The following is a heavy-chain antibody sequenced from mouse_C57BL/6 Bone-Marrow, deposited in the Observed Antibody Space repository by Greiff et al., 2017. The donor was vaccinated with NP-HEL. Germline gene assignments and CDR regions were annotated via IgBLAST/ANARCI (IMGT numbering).Heavy chain of an antibody. V-gene: IGHV5-12*01. CDR2: ISNGGGST. Sequence: EVQVVESGGGLVQPGGSLKLSCAASGFTFSDYYMYWVRQTPEKRLEWVAYISNGGGSTYYPDTVKGRFTISRDNAKNTLYLQMSRLKSEDTAMYYCAREDSNYVNYAMDYWGQGTSVTVSS. J-gene: IGHJ4*01. CDR1: GFTFSDYY. CDR3: AREDSNYVNYAMDY. D-gene: IGHD2-5*01.